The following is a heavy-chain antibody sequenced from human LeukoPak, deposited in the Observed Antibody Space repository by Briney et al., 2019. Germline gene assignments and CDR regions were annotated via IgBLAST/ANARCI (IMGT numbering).Heavy chain of an antibody. CDR3: ARGGGYCSGGSCYNREFDY. CDR2: INHSGST. V-gene: IGHV4-34*01. D-gene: IGHD2-15*01. CDR1: GGSFSGYY. J-gene: IGHJ4*02. Sequence: PSETLSLTCAVYGGSFSGYYWSWIRQPPGKGLEWIGEINHSGSTNYNPSLKSRVTISVDTSENQFSLKLSSVTAADTAVYYCARGGGYCSGGSCYNREFDYWGQGTLVTVSS.